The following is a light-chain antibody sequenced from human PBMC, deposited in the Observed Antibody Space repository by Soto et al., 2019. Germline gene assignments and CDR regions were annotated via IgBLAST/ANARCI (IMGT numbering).Light chain of an antibody. CDR3: QSSDSSKGV. V-gene: IGLV6-57*03. Sequence: NFMLTQPHSVSESPGKTVTISCTRSSGSIASNYVQWYQQRPGSAPTTVLYEDNQRPSGVPDRFSGSIDSSSNSASLTISGLKTEDDADYYCQSSDSSKGVFGGGTKLTV. CDR1: SGSIASNY. CDR2: EDN. J-gene: IGLJ2*01.